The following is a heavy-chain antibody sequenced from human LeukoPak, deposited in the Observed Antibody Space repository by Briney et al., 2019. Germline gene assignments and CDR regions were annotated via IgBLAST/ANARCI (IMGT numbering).Heavy chain of an antibody. CDR1: GGSISSGSYY. Sequence: SETLSLTCTVSGGSISSGSYYWSWIRQPAGKGLEWIGRIYTSGSTNYNPSLKSRVTISVDTSRNQFSLRLSSVAAADTAVYYCARDLSYYWYYMDVWGKGTTVTISS. CDR2: IYTSGST. J-gene: IGHJ6*03. V-gene: IGHV4-61*02. D-gene: IGHD2-8*01. CDR3: ARDLSYYWYYMDV.